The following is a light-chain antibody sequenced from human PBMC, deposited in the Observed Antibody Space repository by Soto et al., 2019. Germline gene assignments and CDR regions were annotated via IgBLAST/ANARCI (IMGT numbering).Light chain of an antibody. CDR3: QQYGSSALT. CDR2: GGS. J-gene: IGKJ4*01. Sequence: EIVLTQSPGSLSLSPGERATLSCRATQSVSSSYLAWYQQKPGQAPRLLIHGGSSRATGIPDRFSGSGSGTDFTITISRLEPEESAVYYCQQYGSSALTFGGGTKVEIK. V-gene: IGKV3-20*01. CDR1: QSVSSSY.